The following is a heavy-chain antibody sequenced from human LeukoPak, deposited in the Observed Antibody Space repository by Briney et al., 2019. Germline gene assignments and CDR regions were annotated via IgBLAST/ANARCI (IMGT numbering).Heavy chain of an antibody. CDR2: ISSSGGTT. D-gene: IGHD3-10*01. CDR1: GVTFSSYA. CDR3: AKSPRGSRIDY. J-gene: IGHJ4*02. Sequence: GGSLRLSCAASGVTFSSYAMTWVRQAPGKGLEWVSTISSSGGTTYYADSVKGRFTISRDNSKNTLYLQMNSLRAEDTALYYCAKSPRGSRIDYWGQGTLVTVSS. V-gene: IGHV3-23*01.